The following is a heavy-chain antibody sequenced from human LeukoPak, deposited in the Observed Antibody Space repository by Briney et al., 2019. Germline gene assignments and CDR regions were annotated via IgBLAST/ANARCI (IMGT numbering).Heavy chain of an antibody. J-gene: IGHJ6*02. V-gene: IGHV1-24*01. CDR3: ATVSDAVLWFGELPNYYYGMDV. CDR2: FDPEDGET. D-gene: IGHD3-10*01. CDR1: GYTLTELS. Sequence: GASVKVSCKVSGYTLTELSIHWVRQAPGKGLEWMGGFDPEDGETIYAQKFQGRVTMTEDTSTDTAYMELSSLRSEDTAVYYCATVSDAVLWFGELPNYYYGMDVWGQGNTVTVSS.